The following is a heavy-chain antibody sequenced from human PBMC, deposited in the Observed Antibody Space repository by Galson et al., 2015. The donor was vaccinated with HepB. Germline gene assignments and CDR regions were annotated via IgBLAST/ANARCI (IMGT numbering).Heavy chain of an antibody. Sequence: SVKVSCKAFGYTFIDYYIHWVRQAPGQGLEWMGWINPNSGGTNYAQKFQGRVTMTRDTSISTAYMELHSLRSDDTAVYYCARGRGYSYGFIDYWGQGTLVTVSS. J-gene: IGHJ4*02. CDR3: ARGRGYSYGFIDY. CDR2: INPNSGGT. V-gene: IGHV1-2*02. CDR1: GYTFIDYY. D-gene: IGHD5-18*01.